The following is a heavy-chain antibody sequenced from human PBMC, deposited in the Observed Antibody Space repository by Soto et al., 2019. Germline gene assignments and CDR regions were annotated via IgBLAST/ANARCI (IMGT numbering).Heavy chain of an antibody. CDR2: IKPIGGST. V-gene: IGHV1-46*01. CDR3: ARESRYCSGGSCYFLPGIDY. Sequence: ASVKVSCKASGYTFTSYYMHWVRQAPGQGLEWMGMIKPIGGSTNYAQKFQGRVTITADESTSTAYMELSSLRSEDTAVYYCARESRYCSGGSCYFLPGIDYWGQGTLVTVSS. J-gene: IGHJ4*02. CDR1: GYTFTSYY. D-gene: IGHD2-15*01.